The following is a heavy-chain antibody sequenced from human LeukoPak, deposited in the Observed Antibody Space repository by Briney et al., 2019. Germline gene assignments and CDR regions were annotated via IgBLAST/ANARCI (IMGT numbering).Heavy chain of an antibody. CDR2: ITSSSSAK. CDR1: GFTFNNYG. CDR3: TRDQEGSDY. V-gene: IGHV3-48*01. J-gene: IGHJ4*02. Sequence: GGSLRLSCVASGFTFNNYGMHWVRQAPGKGLEWVSYITSSSSAKYYADSVKGRFTISRDNAENSLYLQMNSLRAEDTAVYYCTRDQEGSDYWGQGTLVTVSS.